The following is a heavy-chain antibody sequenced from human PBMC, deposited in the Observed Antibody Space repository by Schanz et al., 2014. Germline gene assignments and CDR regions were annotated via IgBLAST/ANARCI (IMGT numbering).Heavy chain of an antibody. J-gene: IGHJ5*01. CDR2: VHPGGST. V-gene: IGHV3-66*02. Sequence: DVQLLESGGGLVQPGGSLRLSCAVSGFIVRSNYMTWVRQAPGKGLEWVSFVHPGGSTYYPDSVKGRFTISRDNSKNTVHLQMNSLRAEDTAVYYCAKQHIVRGVIYLNWFDSWGQGTLVTVSS. CDR3: AKQHIVRGVIYLNWFDS. D-gene: IGHD3-10*01. CDR1: GFIVRSNY.